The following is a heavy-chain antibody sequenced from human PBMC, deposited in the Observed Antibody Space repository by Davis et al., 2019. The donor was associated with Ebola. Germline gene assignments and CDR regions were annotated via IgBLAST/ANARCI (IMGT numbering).Heavy chain of an antibody. CDR3: ARHGAQWELISFFDY. CDR1: GVSISNNNYY. D-gene: IGHD1-26*01. V-gene: IGHV4-39*01. J-gene: IGHJ4*02. CDR2: IHNSGST. Sequence: GSLRLSCTVSGVSISNNNYYWGWIRQPPGKGLEWIGSIHNSGSTYYGPSLKSRLTISVDTSKNQFSLKLSSVSAADTAVYYCARHGAQWELISFFDYWGQGTLVTVSS.